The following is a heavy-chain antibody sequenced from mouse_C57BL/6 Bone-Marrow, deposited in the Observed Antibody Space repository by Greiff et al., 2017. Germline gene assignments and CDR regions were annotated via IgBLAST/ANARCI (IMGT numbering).Heavy chain of an antibody. V-gene: IGHV1-64*01. CDR3: ARTLIYYYGRAFDY. CDR1: GYTFTSYW. J-gene: IGHJ2*01. CDR2: IHPNSGST. D-gene: IGHD1-1*01. Sequence: QVQLKQPGAELVKPGASVKLSCKASGYTFTSYWMHWVKQRPGQGLEWIGMIHPNSGSTNYNEKFKSKATLTVDKSSSTAYMQLSSLTSEDSAVYYCARTLIYYYGRAFDYWGQGTTLTVSS.